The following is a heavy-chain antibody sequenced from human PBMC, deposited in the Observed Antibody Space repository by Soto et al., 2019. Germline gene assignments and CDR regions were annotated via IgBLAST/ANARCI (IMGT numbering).Heavy chain of an antibody. CDR1: GFTFSSYG. CDR2: IWYDGSNK. D-gene: IGHD6-6*01. J-gene: IGHJ6*02. CDR3: ARERYSSSSSIRYYYYGMDV. V-gene: IGHV3-33*01. Sequence: PGGSLRLSCAASGFTFSSYGRHWVRQAPGKGLEWVAVIWYDGSNKYYADSVKGRFTISRDNSKNTLYLQMNSLRAEDTAVYYCARERYSSSSSIRYYYYGMDVWGQGT.